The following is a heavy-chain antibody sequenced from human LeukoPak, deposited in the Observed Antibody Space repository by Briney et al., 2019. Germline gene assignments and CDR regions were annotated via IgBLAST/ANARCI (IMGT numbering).Heavy chain of an antibody. CDR3: ARDSIEMRPYCSSTSCYTRGEAFDI. D-gene: IGHD2-2*02. V-gene: IGHV4-61*02. CDR2: IYTSGST. Sequence: SQTLSLTCTVSGGSISSGNYFWSWIRQPAGKGLEWIGRIYTSGSTNYNPSLKSRVTMSVDTSKNQFSLKLSSVTAADTAVYYCARDSIEMRPYCSSTSCYTRGEAFDIWGQGTMVTVSS. J-gene: IGHJ3*02. CDR1: GGSISSGNYF.